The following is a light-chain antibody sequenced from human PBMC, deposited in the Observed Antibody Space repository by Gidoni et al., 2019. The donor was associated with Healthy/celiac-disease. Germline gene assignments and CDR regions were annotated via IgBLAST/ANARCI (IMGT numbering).Light chain of an antibody. CDR3: QQYGSPWT. CDR2: GAS. Sequence: ELVLTPSPGTLSFSPGERATLSCRASQSVSSSYLAWYQQKPGQAPRLLIYGASSRATGIPDRFSGSGSGTDFTLTISRLEPEDFAVYYCQQYGSPWTFGQGTKVEIK. CDR1: QSVSSSY. V-gene: IGKV3-20*01. J-gene: IGKJ1*01.